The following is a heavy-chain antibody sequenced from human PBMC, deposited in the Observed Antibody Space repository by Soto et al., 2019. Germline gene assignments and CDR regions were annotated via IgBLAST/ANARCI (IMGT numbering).Heavy chain of an antibody. CDR2: ISYDGSNK. Sequence: GGSLRLSCAASGFTFSSYGMHWVRQAPGKGLEWVALISYDGSNKYYADSVKGRFTISRDNSRTTLYLQMNSLRAEDTAVYYCAKDWLLRDSSGYFDYWGQGT. V-gene: IGHV3-30*18. CDR1: GFTFSSYG. D-gene: IGHD3-22*01. CDR3: AKDWLLRDSSGYFDY. J-gene: IGHJ4*02.